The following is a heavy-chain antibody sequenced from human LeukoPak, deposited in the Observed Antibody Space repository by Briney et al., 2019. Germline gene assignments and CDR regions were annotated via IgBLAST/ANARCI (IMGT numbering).Heavy chain of an antibody. V-gene: IGHV4-34*12. D-gene: IGHD6-13*01. CDR2: IVYSGST. CDR3: ARVYYSNSYDYWYFDL. J-gene: IGHJ2*01. Sequence: SETLSLTCAVFGGSFDGYYWTWIRQSPEKGLEWIGEIVYSGSTNYNPSLKSRVTISVDTSKNQFSLKLSSVTAADTAVYYCARVYYSNSYDYWYFDLWGRGTLVTVSS. CDR1: GGSFDGYY.